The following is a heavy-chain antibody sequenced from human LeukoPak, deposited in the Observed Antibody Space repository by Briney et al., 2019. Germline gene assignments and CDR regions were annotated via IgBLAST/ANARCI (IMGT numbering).Heavy chain of an antibody. V-gene: IGHV1-2*02. CDR1: GYTFTGYY. J-gene: IGHJ4*02. D-gene: IGHD2-2*01. CDR2: INPNSGGT. CDR3: ARGGRYCSSTSCYQSYFDY. Sequence: ASVKVSCKASGYTFTGYYIHWMRQAPGQGLEWMGWINPNSGGTNYAQKFQGRVTLTRDTSITTAYMELSRLRSDDTAVYYCARGGRYCSSTSCYQSYFDYWGQGTLVTVSS.